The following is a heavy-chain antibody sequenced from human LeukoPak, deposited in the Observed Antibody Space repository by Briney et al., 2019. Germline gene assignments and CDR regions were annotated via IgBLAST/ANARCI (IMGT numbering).Heavy chain of an antibody. CDR1: GFTFSNYG. Sequence: GRSLRLSCAASGFTFSNYGMHWVRQAPGKGLEWVAVIWYDGSNKYYADSVKGRFTISRDNSKNTLYLQMNSLRAEDTAVYYCTTDGMGSSYEPFDYWGQGTLVTVSS. V-gene: IGHV3-33*01. CDR3: TTDGMGSSYEPFDY. CDR2: IWYDGSNK. J-gene: IGHJ4*02. D-gene: IGHD6-6*01.